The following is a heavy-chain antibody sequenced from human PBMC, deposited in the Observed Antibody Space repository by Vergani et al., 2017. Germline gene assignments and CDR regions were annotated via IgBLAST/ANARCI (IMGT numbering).Heavy chain of an antibody. CDR3: ARARCGGACFMSNWLDT. J-gene: IGHJ5*02. CDR2: VKSDGNSA. V-gene: IGHV3-74*03. D-gene: IGHD2-21*02. CDR1: VFTLGQYW. Sequence: EVHLVESGGGLVQPGGSLRLSCAASVFTLGQYWMHWVRQTPGTGLEWVSRVKSDGNSAMYADSVKGRFTISRDNSKNTLYLEMKSLRVEDTAVYYCARARCGGACFMSNWLDTWGQGTLVSVSS.